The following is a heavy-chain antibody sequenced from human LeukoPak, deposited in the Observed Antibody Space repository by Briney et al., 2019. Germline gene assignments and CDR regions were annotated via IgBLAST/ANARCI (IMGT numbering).Heavy chain of an antibody. CDR1: GFTFTSYS. V-gene: IGHV3-21*01. J-gene: IGHJ5*02. CDR3: AKDGTYDFWSGYQPTYNWFDP. CDR2: ISSSTTYI. Sequence: PGGSLRLSCAASGFTFTSYSMSWVRQAPGKGLEWVSCISSSTTYINYADSVKGRFTISRDNAKNSLYLQMNSLRAEDTAVYYCAKDGTYDFWSGYQPTYNWFDPWGQGTLVTVSS. D-gene: IGHD3-3*01.